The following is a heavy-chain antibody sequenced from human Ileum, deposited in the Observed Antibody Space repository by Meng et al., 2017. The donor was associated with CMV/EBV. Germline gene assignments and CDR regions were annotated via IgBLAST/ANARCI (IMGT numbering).Heavy chain of an antibody. CDR1: GYTFTNYY. J-gene: IGHJ4*02. Sequence: QVQLVECGAKLKMPGASVNVSCKTSGYTFTNYYIHWGRQAPGQGLEWMGIINPSGGRTTYLQRFQGRVSMTSDTSASTLYLELSALRSEDTAVYYCSRAPLGSSNYYWSDYWGQGTLVTVSS. D-gene: IGHD4-11*01. CDR2: INPSGGRT. CDR3: SRAPLGSSNYYWSDY. V-gene: IGHV1-46*01.